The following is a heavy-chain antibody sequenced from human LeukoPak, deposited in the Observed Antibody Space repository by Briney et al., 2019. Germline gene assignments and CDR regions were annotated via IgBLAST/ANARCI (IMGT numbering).Heavy chain of an antibody. J-gene: IGHJ4*02. CDR2: IYYSGST. D-gene: IGHD6-19*01. CDR3: TRLRQGGWRDY. Sequence: SETLSLTCTVSGGSVSSSTYYWDRIRQPPGQGLEWIGSIYYSGSTYYNPSLKSRVTISVDMSKNLFSLKLSSVTAADTAVYYCTRLRQGGWRDYWGQGTLVTVSS. CDR1: GGSVSSSTYY. V-gene: IGHV4-39*01.